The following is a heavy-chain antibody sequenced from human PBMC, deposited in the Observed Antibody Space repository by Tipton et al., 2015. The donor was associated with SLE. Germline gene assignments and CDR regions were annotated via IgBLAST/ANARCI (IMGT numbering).Heavy chain of an antibody. J-gene: IGHJ3*02. CDR1: GGSISSYY. Sequence: LRLSCTVSGGSISSYYWSWIRQPPGKGLEWIGYIYYSGGTNYNPSLKSRVTISVDTSKNQFSLKLSSVTAADTAVYYCARAPKGPWDDSSGLSPFDIWGQGTMVTVSS. D-gene: IGHD3-22*01. CDR3: ARAPKGPWDDSSGLSPFDI. V-gene: IGHV4-59*01. CDR2: IYYSGGT.